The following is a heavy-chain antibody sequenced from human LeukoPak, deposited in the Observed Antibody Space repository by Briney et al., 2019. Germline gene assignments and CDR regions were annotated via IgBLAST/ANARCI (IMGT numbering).Heavy chain of an antibody. CDR1: GFSVSTDH. CDR3: ARVWELSYDY. V-gene: IGHV3-53*01. CDR2: IYNDGST. J-gene: IGHJ4*02. D-gene: IGHD3-16*02. Sequence: GGSLRLSCAASGFSVSTDHMSWVRQAPGKGLEWVSVIYNDGSTYYADTVKGRFTISRDNSKNTVDLLVNSLRAEDAAVYYCARVWELSYDYWGQGTLVPVSS.